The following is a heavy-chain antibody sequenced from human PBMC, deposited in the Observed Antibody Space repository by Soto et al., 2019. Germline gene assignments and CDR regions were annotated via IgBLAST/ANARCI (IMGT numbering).Heavy chain of an antibody. J-gene: IGHJ5*02. CDR2: ISGSGTDT. D-gene: IGHD3-22*01. V-gene: IGHV3-23*01. Sequence: TGGSLRLSCAASGFTFSSYGMNWVRQAPGRGLEWVSVISGSGTDTYYADSVKGRFTISRDNSKNTLYLQMNSLRAEDTAVYYCAKDPPTMIVPSWGQGTLVTVSS. CDR3: AKDPPTMIVPS. CDR1: GFTFSSYG.